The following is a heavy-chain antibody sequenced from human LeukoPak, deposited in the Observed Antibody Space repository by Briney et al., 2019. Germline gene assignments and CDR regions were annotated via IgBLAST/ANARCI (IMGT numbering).Heavy chain of an antibody. Sequence: PGGSLRLSCAASGFTLSNYAMSWVRQAPGKGLEWVSAISGSGGSTYYADSVKGRFTISRDNSKNTLYLQMNSLRAEDTAVYYCARVDTAMAPYWYFDLWGRGTLVTVSS. D-gene: IGHD5-18*01. V-gene: IGHV3-23*01. CDR1: GFTLSNYA. J-gene: IGHJ2*01. CDR2: ISGSGGST. CDR3: ARVDTAMAPYWYFDL.